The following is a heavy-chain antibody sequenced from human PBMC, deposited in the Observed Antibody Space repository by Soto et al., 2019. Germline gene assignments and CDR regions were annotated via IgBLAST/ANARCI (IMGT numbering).Heavy chain of an antibody. Sequence: SETLSLTCTVSGASVSSGDYRWTWIRQPPGKGLEWIGYISYSGSTYFNPSLKSRVTMSLDTSKNQFSLKLNSVTAADTALFSCARVSLYRIVRSFEILGQGTMVTVS. CDR2: ISYSGST. D-gene: IGHD2-2*02. CDR3: ARVSLYRIVRSFEI. J-gene: IGHJ3*02. CDR1: GASVSSGDYR. V-gene: IGHV4-30-4*01.